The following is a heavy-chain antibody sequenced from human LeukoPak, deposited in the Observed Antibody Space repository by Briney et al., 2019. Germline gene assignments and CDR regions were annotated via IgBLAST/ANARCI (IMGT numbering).Heavy chain of an antibody. CDR1: GGSINSYY. CDR2: IYYSGST. J-gene: IGHJ4*02. CDR3: VRTNNPDFYDD. V-gene: IGHV4-59*01. Sequence: SETLSLTCTVSGGSINSYYLSWIRQPPGTGLEWIGYIYYSGSTNYNPPLKSRVTMSVDTSTNQFFLKLSSVTAADTAVYYCVRTNNPDFYDDWGQGTLVTVSS.